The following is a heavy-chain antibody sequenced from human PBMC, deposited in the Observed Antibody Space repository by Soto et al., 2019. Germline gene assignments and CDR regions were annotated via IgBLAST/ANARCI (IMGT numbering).Heavy chain of an antibody. CDR2: ISGNGGST. D-gene: IGHD3-10*01. V-gene: IGHV3-64*01. Sequence: EVQLVESGGGLVQPGGSLRLSCAASGFTFSSYAMNWVRQAPGKGLEYDSVISGNGGSTYYANSVKGRFTIYRDNFKNLLYLQMGSLRAEDMAVYYCARRGYGLYFDYWGQGTLVTVSS. CDR1: GFTFSSYA. J-gene: IGHJ4*02. CDR3: ARRGYGLYFDY.